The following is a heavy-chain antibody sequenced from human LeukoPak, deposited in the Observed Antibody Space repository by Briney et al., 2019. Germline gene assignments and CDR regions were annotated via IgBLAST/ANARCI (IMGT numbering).Heavy chain of an antibody. CDR2: TSSTSSYT. CDR3: ARDQGGSGSYYGDAFDI. CDR1: GFTFGRYS. Sequence: TGGSLRLSCAASGFTFGRYSMNWVRQAPGKALEWLSSTSSTSSYTYYADSVKGRFTISRDNANNSLFLQMNSLRAEDTALYYCARDQGGSGSYYGDAFDIWGQGTMVTVSS. V-gene: IGHV3-21*01. J-gene: IGHJ3*02. D-gene: IGHD1-26*01.